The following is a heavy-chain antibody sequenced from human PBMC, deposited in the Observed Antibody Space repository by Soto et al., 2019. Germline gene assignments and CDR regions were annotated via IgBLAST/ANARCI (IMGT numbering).Heavy chain of an antibody. CDR2: ISGSGSSV. Sequence: EVQLLESGGGLVRPGGSLRVSCAASGFTFSHYVLSWVRQAPGGGLEWVSSISGSGSSVYLADSVRGRFAMSRDLSTNTVSLQLNSLTVEDTAIYYCAKVRASYLSASYFYYGLEVWGQGTTVTVSS. D-gene: IGHD2-21*01. V-gene: IGHV3-23*01. J-gene: IGHJ6*02. CDR3: AKVRASYLSASYFYYGLEV. CDR1: GFTFSHYV.